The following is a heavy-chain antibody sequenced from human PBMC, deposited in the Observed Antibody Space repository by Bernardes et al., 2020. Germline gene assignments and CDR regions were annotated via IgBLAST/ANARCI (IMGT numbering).Heavy chain of an antibody. CDR2: IYPSDSET. V-gene: IGHV5-51*01. CDR1: GYNFATYC. Sequence: GESPKISCQGSGYNFATYCIGSVRQMPGKCLEWMGIIYPSDSETRHSTSFQGPVTISAAESIGTAYLQWSSLKASDTAMYCCARRDYYDGSGYEYLGQGTLVTVSS. J-gene: IGHJ4*02. D-gene: IGHD3-22*01. CDR3: ARRDYYDGSGYEY.